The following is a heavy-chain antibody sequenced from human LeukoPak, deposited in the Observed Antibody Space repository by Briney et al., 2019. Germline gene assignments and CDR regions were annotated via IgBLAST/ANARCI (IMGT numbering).Heavy chain of an antibody. CDR3: AKDLTTVTNPYYYYGMDV. CDR2: ISYDGSNK. V-gene: IGHV3-30*18. D-gene: IGHD4-17*01. CDR1: GFTFSSYG. J-gene: IGHJ6*02. Sequence: GGSLRLSCAASGFTFSSYGMHWVRQAPGKGLEWVAVISYDGSNKYYADSVKGRFTISRDNSKNTLYLQMNSLRAEDTAVYYCAKDLTTVTNPYYYYGMDVWGQGTTVTVSS.